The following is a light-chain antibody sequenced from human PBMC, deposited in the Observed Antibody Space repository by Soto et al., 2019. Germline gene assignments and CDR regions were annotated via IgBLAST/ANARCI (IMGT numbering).Light chain of an antibody. Sequence: IQMTQSPSTLSGSLGEMVAMTCGGSQTISSWLAWYQQKPGKAPKLLIYKASSLESGVPSRFSGSGSGTEFTLTISSLQPDDFATYYCQQYNSYSSWTFGQGTKVDIK. CDR3: QQYNSYSSWT. CDR2: KAS. CDR1: QTISSW. J-gene: IGKJ1*01. V-gene: IGKV1-5*03.